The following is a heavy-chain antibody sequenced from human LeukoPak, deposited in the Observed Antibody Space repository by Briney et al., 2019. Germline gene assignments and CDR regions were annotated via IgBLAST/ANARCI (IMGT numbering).Heavy chain of an antibody. J-gene: IGHJ4*02. D-gene: IGHD6-19*01. Sequence: SGTLSLTCAVSGGSIYSSNWWSWVRQAPGQGLEWIGEVSHSGSTNYNPSLKSRVTISMDKSNNQFSLKLDSATAADTAVYYCASHMVVAGTRGFDSWGQGTLLTVSS. CDR3: ASHMVVAGTRGFDS. CDR1: GGSIYSSNW. V-gene: IGHV4-4*02. CDR2: VSHSGST.